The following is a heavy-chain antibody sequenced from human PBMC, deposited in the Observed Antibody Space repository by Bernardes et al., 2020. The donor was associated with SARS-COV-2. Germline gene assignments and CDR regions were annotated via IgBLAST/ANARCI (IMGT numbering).Heavy chain of an antibody. Sequence: SETLSLTCTVSGGSISSYYWSWIRQPPGKGLEWIGYIYYSGSTNYNPSLKSRVTISVDTSKNQFSLKLSSVTAADTAVYYCARASNYLRVFDYWGQGTLVTVSS. V-gene: IGHV4-59*08. CDR1: GGSISSYY. J-gene: IGHJ4*02. CDR2: IYYSGST. CDR3: ARASNYLRVFDY. D-gene: IGHD4-4*01.